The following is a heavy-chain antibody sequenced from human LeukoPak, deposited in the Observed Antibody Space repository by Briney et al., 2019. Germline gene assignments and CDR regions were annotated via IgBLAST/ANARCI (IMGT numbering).Heavy chain of an antibody. CDR2: IIPVFGAA. CDR3: ARRWPHSSGYYLFDY. D-gene: IGHD3-22*01. V-gene: IGHV1-69*05. Sequence: ASVTVSCKASGGTFSSHGMSWVRQAPGQGLEWVGGIIPVFGAADYAQKFQGRVTITTDESTSTAYMELSSLRSEDTALYYCARRWPHSSGYYLFDYWGQGTLVTVSS. CDR1: GGTFSSHG. J-gene: IGHJ4*02.